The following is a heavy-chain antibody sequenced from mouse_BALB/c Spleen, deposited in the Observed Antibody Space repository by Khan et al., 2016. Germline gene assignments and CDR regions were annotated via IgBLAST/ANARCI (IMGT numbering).Heavy chain of an antibody. CDR2: IDPANGNT. V-gene: IGHV14-3*02. CDR3: AMITTYFVV. J-gene: IGHJ1*01. Sequence: VQLQQSGAELVKPGASVKLSCTASGFNIKDTYMHWVKQRPEQGLEWIGRIDPANGNTKYDPKFQGKATITADTSSNTAYLQLSSLTSEDTAVYYCAMITTYFVVWGAGTTVTVSS. D-gene: IGHD2-4*01. CDR1: GFNIKDTY.